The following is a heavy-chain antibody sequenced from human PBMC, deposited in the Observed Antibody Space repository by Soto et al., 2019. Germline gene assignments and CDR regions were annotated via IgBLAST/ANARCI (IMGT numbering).Heavy chain of an antibody. D-gene: IGHD2-15*01. J-gene: IGHJ3*01. CDR2: FYSVGSS. V-gene: IGHV4-61*01. CDR1: GDSVSRGHYY. CDR3: AKDPTLGYCSGGSCYPA. Sequence: SETLSLTCTVSGDSVSRGHYYWTWIRQPPGKGLERIGYFYSVGSSDYNPSLKSRVTISLETSKNQFSLHLTSVTAADTAVYYCAKDPTLGYCSGGSCYPAWGQGTMVTVSS.